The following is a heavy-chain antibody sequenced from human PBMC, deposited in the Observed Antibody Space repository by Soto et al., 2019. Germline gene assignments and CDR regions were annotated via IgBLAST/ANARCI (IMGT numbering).Heavy chain of an antibody. Sequence: GGSLRLSCAASGFTFSRCSMNWVRQAPGKGLEWVSYISSSGSSIYYADSVKGRFTISRDNAKNSLYLQMNSLRAEDTAVYYCARDREWDLPHYFNSWGQGTLVTVSS. CDR3: ARDREWDLPHYFNS. CDR1: GFTFSRCS. V-gene: IGHV3-48*01. D-gene: IGHD1-26*01. J-gene: IGHJ4*02. CDR2: ISSSGSSI.